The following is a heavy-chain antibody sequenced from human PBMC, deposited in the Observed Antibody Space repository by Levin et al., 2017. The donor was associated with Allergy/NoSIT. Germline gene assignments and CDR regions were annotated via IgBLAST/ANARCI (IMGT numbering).Heavy chain of an antibody. CDR2: IYPGDSNT. D-gene: IGHD6-19*01. J-gene: IGHJ4*01. Sequence: NLGESLKISCKGSGYSFTNYWIGWVRQMPGKGLEWVGIIYPGDSNTRYTPSFQGQVTISVDKSITTAYLQWDSLKASDTAMYYCARHRSEETRGWYYGQYWRLGPLVTGSS. CDR1: GYSFTNYW. CDR3: ARHRSEETRGWYYGQY. V-gene: IGHV5-51*01.